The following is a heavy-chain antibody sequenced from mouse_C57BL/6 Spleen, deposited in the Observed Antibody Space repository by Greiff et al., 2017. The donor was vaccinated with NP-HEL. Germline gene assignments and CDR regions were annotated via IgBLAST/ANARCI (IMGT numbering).Heavy chain of an antibody. Sequence: EVQWVESGGGLVKPGGSLKLSCAASGFTFSSYAMSWVRQTPEKRLEWVATISDGGSYTYYPDNVKGRFTISRDNAKNNLYLQMSHLKSEDTAMYYCARNWDDFDYWGQGTTLTVSS. D-gene: IGHD4-1*01. V-gene: IGHV5-4*01. J-gene: IGHJ2*01. CDR3: ARNWDDFDY. CDR2: ISDGGSYT. CDR1: GFTFSSYA.